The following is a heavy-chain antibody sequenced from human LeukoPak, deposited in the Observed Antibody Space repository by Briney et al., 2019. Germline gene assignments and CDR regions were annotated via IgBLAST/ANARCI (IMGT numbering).Heavy chain of an antibody. CDR2: ISAYNGNT. V-gene: IGHV1-18*01. J-gene: IGHJ4*02. D-gene: IGHD3-22*01. Sequence: GASVKVSCKASGGTFSSYGISWVRQAPGQGLEWMGWISAYNGNTNYAQKLQGRVTMTTDTSTSTAYMELRSLRSDDTAVYYCARAYYYDSSGYYYGFWGQGTLVTVSS. CDR1: GGTFSSYG. CDR3: ARAYYYDSSGYYYGF.